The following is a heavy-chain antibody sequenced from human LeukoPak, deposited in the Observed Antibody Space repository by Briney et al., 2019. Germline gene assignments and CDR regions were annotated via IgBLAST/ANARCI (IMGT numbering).Heavy chain of an antibody. Sequence: PGGSLRLSCAASGFTFNNYGIHWVRQAPGKGLEWVAFISYDGSNKYYADSVKGRFTISRDNSKNTLYLQMNSLRVEDAAVFYCAKSPGSGSYHAFDIWGQGTMVIVSS. D-gene: IGHD1-26*01. CDR2: ISYDGSNK. V-gene: IGHV3-30*18. J-gene: IGHJ3*02. CDR3: AKSPGSGSYHAFDI. CDR1: GFTFNNYG.